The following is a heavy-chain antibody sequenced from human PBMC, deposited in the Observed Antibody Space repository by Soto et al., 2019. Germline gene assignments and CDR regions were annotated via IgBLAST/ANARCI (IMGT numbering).Heavy chain of an antibody. CDR1: GFTFSSYG. J-gene: IGHJ4*02. Sequence: GGSLRVSCVASGFTFSSYGMHWVRQSPGKGLEWVAVIWYDGSNKYYADSVKGRFTISRDNSKNTLYLQMNSLRAEDTAVYYCARGRRLRYFDWPPTGGYFDYWGQGTLVTVSS. CDR2: IWYDGSNK. D-gene: IGHD3-9*01. V-gene: IGHV3-33*01. CDR3: ARGRRLRYFDWPPTGGYFDY.